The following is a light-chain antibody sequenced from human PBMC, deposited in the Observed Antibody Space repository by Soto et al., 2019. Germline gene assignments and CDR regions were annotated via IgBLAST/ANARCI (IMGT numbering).Light chain of an antibody. CDR2: DAS. CDR3: QQRSNWPIT. Sequence: EIVLTQSPATLSLSPGKRATLSCRASQSVRSYLAWYQQKPGQAPRLLIYDASNRATGIPARFSGSGSGTEFTLTISSLEPEDFAVYYCQQRSNWPITFGQGTRLEIK. CDR1: QSVRSY. V-gene: IGKV3-11*01. J-gene: IGKJ5*01.